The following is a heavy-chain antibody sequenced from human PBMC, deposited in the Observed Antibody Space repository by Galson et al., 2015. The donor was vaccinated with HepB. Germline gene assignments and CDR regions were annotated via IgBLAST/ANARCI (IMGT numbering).Heavy chain of an antibody. J-gene: IGHJ4*02. D-gene: IGHD4-11*01. CDR2: ISNSGGTI. V-gene: IGHV3-48*03. CDR1: GFTFSSYE. Sequence: SLRLSCAASGFTFSSYEMNWVRQAPGKGLEWVSFISNSGGTIYYADSVKGRFTISRDNAKNSLYLQMNSLRPEDTAVYYCARDIQYRGYFDYWGQGTLVTVSS. CDR3: ARDIQYRGYFDY.